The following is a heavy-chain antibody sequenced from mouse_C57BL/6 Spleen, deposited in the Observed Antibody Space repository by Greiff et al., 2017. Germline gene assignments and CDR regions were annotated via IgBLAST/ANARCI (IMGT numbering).Heavy chain of an antibody. CDR2: ISSGSSTI. D-gene: IGHD2-4*01. V-gene: IGHV5-17*01. CDR1: GFTFSDYG. CDR3: ARGGLPLDY. J-gene: IGHJ2*01. Sequence: EVKLVESGGGLVKPGGSLTLSCAASGFTFSDYGMHWVRQAPEKGLEWVAYISSGSSTIYYADTVKGRFTIARDNAKNTLFLKMTSLRSEDTAMYYCARGGLPLDYWGQGTTLTVSS.